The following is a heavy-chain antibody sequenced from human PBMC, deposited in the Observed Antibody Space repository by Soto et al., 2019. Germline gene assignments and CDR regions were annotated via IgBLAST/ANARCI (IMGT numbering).Heavy chain of an antibody. Sequence: PSETLSLTCTVSGASLNSDYWSWIRQSPGKGLEWIGYIYHMGGTDYNPPLKSRVTISIDKPKNQFSLNLRSVTAADTAVYFCARFTYKSGFNWFDPWGQGTQVTVSS. CDR3: ARFTYKSGFNWFDP. CDR1: GASLNSDY. CDR2: IYHMGGT. J-gene: IGHJ5*02. D-gene: IGHD5-12*01. V-gene: IGHV4-59*03.